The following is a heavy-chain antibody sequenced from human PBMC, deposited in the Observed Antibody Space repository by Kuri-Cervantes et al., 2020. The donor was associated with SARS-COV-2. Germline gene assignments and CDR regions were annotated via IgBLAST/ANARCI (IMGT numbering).Heavy chain of an antibody. CDR2: INPNSGGT. J-gene: IGHJ4*02. V-gene: IGHV1-2*02. Sequence: ASVKVSCKASGYTFTGYYMHWVRQAPGQGLEWMGWINPNSGGTNYAQKFQGRVTMTRDTSISTAYMDLSRLRSDDTAVYYCARDLGNNWNDPFDYWGQGTLVTVSS. CDR3: ARDLGNNWNDPFDY. D-gene: IGHD1-20*01. CDR1: GYTFTGYY.